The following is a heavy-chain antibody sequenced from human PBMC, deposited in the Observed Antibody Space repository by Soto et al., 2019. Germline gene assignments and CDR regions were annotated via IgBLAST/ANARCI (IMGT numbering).Heavy chain of an antibody. CDR2: IHPDGSNT. V-gene: IGHV3-74*01. Sequence: EVQLVESGGGLLQPGGSLRLSCAVSGFTFSSPWMHWVRQAPGKGLVWVSRIHPDGSNTDYADSVKGRFTISRHNAKNTLYLQMNSLRTEDTAVYYCASGSRGNYYLDVWGKGTTVTVSS. CDR1: GFTFSSPW. CDR3: ASGSRGNYYLDV. J-gene: IGHJ6*03. D-gene: IGHD6-25*01.